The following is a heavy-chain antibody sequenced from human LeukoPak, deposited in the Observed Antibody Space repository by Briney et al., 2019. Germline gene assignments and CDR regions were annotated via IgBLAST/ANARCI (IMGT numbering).Heavy chain of an antibody. J-gene: IGHJ6*02. CDR3: AREETHHVYYGMDV. D-gene: IGHD1-14*01. Sequence: ASVKVSCKASGYTFTSYGISWVRQAPGQGLEWMGWISAYNGNTNYAQKVQGRVTMTTDTSTSTAYMELRSLRSDDTAVHYCAREETHHVYYGMDVWGQGTMVTVSS. V-gene: IGHV1-18*01. CDR2: ISAYNGNT. CDR1: GYTFTSYG.